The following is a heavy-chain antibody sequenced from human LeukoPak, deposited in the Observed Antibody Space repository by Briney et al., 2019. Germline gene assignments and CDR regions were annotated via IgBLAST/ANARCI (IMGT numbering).Heavy chain of an antibody. CDR1: GFSLSTSGMR. J-gene: IGHJ4*02. Sequence: SGPTLVNPTQTLTLTCTFSGFSLSTSGMRVSWIRQPPGKALEWLARIDWDDDKFYSTSLKTRLTISKDTSKNQVALTMTNMDPVDTATYYCARSFPYYYGSGSFKYYFDYWGQGTLVTVSS. D-gene: IGHD3-10*01. V-gene: IGHV2-70*04. CDR3: ARSFPYYYGSGSFKYYFDY. CDR2: IDWDDDK.